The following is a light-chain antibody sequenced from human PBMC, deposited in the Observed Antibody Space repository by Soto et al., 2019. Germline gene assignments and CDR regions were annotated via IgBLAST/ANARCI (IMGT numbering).Light chain of an antibody. CDR2: AAS. V-gene: IGKV1-5*01. CDR3: QQYSVYWT. Sequence: IQMTQSASSLFASVRDTVTITCRARQSSSAWLAWYQQRPGKAPKLLIYAASSLQSGVPSRFSGSGSGTDFTLTISSLQPEDFATYYCQQYSVYWTFGQGTKVDIK. CDR1: QSSSAW. J-gene: IGKJ1*01.